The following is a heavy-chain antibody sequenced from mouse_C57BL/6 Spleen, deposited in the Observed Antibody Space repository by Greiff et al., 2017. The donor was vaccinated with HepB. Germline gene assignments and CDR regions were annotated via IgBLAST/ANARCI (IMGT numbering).Heavy chain of an antibody. CDR1: GYAFSSSW. V-gene: IGHV1-82*01. CDR3: RGYGSSYGYFDV. CDR2: IYPGDGDT. D-gene: IGHD1-1*01. J-gene: IGHJ1*03. Sequence: QVQLQQSGPELVKPGASVKISCKASGYAFSSSWMNWVKQRPGKGLEWIGRIYPGDGDTNYNGKFKGKATLTADKSSSTAYMQLSSLTSEDSAVYFCRGYGSSYGYFDVWGTGTTVTVSS.